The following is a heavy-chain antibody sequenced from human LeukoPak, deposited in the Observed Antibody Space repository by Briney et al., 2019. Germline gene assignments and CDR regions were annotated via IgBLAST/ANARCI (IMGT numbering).Heavy chain of an antibody. J-gene: IGHJ4*02. CDR1: EFTFSSYA. V-gene: IGHV3-23*01. CDR2: INSAGST. Sequence: GGSLRLSCAASEFTFSSYAMSWVRQAPGKGLEWVSAINSAGSTYYGDSVRGRFTISRDNSKNVLYLQMNSLRAEDTALYYCAKDNSSSWFYFDYWGQGTLVTVSS. D-gene: IGHD6-13*01. CDR3: AKDNSSSWFYFDY.